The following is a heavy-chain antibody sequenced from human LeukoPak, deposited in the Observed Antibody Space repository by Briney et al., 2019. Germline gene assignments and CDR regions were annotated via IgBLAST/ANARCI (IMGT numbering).Heavy chain of an antibody. D-gene: IGHD5-12*01. CDR2: IKSKRDGGTP. CDR1: GFPFSDAW. V-gene: IGHV3-15*01. Sequence: GGSLRLSCAASGFPFSDAWMSWVRQAPGKGLEWVGSIKSKRDGGTPEAGAAGENRATDSTEDTKNTLHLQMHSLKVEDTAVYYCTTEALRGYSGYDHWGHGALVAVSS. CDR3: TTEALRGYSGYDH. J-gene: IGHJ4*01.